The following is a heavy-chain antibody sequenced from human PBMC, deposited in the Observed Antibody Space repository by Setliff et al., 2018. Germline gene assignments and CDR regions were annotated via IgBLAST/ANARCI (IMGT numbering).Heavy chain of an antibody. CDR3: ARGHTTVSTGY. CDR1: GFTFTNYA. CDR2: ITRSGDAM. D-gene: IGHD4-17*01. J-gene: IGHJ4*02. V-gene: IGHV3-11*01. Sequence: GGSLRLSCAASGFTFTNYAMSWVRQAPWKGLEWVSYITRSGDAMYYTDSVKGRFTISRDNAKNSLYLQMNSLRAEDTAVYYCARGHTTVSTGYWGQGTLVTVS.